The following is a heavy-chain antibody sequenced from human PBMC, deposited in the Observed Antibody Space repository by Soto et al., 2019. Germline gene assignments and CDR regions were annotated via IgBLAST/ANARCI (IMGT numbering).Heavy chain of an antibody. V-gene: IGHV3-23*01. CDR1: GFTFSSYA. D-gene: IGHD4-17*01. J-gene: IGHJ1*01. CDR2: ISGSGGST. Sequence: GGSLRLSCAASGFTFSSYAMSWVRQAPGKGLEWVSAISGSGGSTYYADSVKGRFTISRDNSKNTLYLQMNSLRAEDTAVYYCAQADSGSGEYGDSLGCRGKGYLVTV. CDR3: AQADSGSGEYGDSLGC.